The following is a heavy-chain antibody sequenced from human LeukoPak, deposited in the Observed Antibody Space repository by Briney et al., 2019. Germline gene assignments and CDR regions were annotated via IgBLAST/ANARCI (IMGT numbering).Heavy chain of an antibody. CDR2: FDPEDGKT. J-gene: IGHJ4*02. V-gene: IGHV1-24*01. CDR1: GYTLTELS. D-gene: IGHD3-10*01. Sequence: ASVKVSCKVSGYTLTELSMHWVRQAPGKGLEWMGGFDPEDGKTIYAQKFQGRVTMTEDTSTDTAYMELSSLRSEDTAVYYCAAYYYGSGSYGYWGQGTLVTVSS. CDR3: AAYYYGSGSYGY.